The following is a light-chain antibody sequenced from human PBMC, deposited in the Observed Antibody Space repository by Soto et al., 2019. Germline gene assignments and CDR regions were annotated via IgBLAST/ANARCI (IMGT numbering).Light chain of an antibody. J-gene: IGKJ4*01. CDR1: QSTSSY. V-gene: IGKV1-5*03. CDR3: QQSYSTPPST. CDR2: QAS. Sequence: DIQITQSPSTLAASVGDRVTITCRASQSTSSYLAWYQQKPGKAPKLLIYQASSLENGVPSRFSGSGSGTEFSLTISSLQPDDFATYYCQQSYSTPPSTFGGGTKVDIK.